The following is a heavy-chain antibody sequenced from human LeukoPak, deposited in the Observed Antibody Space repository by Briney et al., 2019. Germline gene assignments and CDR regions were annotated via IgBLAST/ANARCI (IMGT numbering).Heavy chain of an antibody. CDR3: ASQELEISAFDI. D-gene: IGHD1-1*01. CDR2: IYYSGST. J-gene: IGHJ3*02. V-gene: IGHV4-30-4*08. Sequence: PSETLSLTCTVSGGSISSGDYYRSWIRQPPGKGLEWIGYIYYSGSTYYNPSLKSRVTISVDTSKNQFSLKLSSVTAADTAVYYCASQELEISAFDIWGQGTMVTVSS. CDR1: GGSISSGDYY.